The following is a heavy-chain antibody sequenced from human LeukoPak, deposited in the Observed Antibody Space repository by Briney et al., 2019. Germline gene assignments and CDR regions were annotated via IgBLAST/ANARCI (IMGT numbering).Heavy chain of an antibody. CDR2: ISGSGGST. D-gene: IGHD3-22*01. V-gene: IGHV3-23*01. Sequence: GGSLRLSCAASGFTFDIYVMSWVRQAPGKGLEWVSVISGSGGSTYYADSVKGRFTISRDNSKNTLYLQMNSLRAEDTAVYYCAKGQYYYDSSGYDYWGQGTLVTVSS. CDR3: AKGQYYYDSSGYDY. J-gene: IGHJ4*02. CDR1: GFTFDIYV.